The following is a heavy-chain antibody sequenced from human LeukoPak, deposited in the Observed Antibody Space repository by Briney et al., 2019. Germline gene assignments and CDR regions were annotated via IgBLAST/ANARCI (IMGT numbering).Heavy chain of an antibody. D-gene: IGHD3-22*01. Sequence: GGSLRLSCAASGFTVSTNYMTWVRQAPGKGLECISVIYKTGNTYYADSVRNRFIISRDNSKNTLYLQMNSLRAEDTAVYYCTRDEGINDSSPFDFWGQGTLVTVSS. CDR2: IYKTGNT. V-gene: IGHV3-66*01. J-gene: IGHJ4*02. CDR1: GFTVSTNY. CDR3: TRDEGINDSSPFDF.